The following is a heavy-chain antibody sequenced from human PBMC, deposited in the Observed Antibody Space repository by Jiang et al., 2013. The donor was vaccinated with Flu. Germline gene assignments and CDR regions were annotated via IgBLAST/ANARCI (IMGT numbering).Heavy chain of an antibody. CDR1: GFTFSSYG. D-gene: IGHD3-22*01. CDR2: ISYDGSNK. V-gene: IGHV3-30*03. J-gene: IGHJ3*02. CDR3: AQKSGYYDSSGYSPMAFDI. Sequence: GRSLRLSCAASGFTFSSYGMHWVRQAPGKGLEWVAVISYDGSNKYYADSVKGRFTISRDNSKNTLYLQMNSLRAEDTAVYYCAQKSGYYDSSGYSPMAFDIWGQGTMVTVSS.